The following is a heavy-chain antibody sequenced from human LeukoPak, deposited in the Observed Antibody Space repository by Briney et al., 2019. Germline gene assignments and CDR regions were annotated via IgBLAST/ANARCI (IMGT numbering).Heavy chain of an antibody. CDR2: IGSRTGNI. V-gene: IGHV3-21*01. CDR3: ARVPHAMVRGVIITEFYFDY. Sequence: GGSLRLSCAASGFTFSSYSMNWVRQAPGKGLEWVAFIGSRTGNIYYADSVKGRFSISRDNAKDSVYLQMNSLRAEDTAVYYCARVPHAMVRGVIITEFYFDYWGQGTLVTVSS. J-gene: IGHJ4*02. D-gene: IGHD3-10*01. CDR1: GFTFSSYS.